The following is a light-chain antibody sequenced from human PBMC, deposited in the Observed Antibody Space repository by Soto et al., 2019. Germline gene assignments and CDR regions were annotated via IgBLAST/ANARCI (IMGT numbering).Light chain of an antibody. CDR3: SSYPSTSTLYV. CDR2: DVS. CDR1: SSDIGGYNY. J-gene: IGLJ1*01. V-gene: IGLV2-14*03. Sequence: QSALTQPASVSGSPGQSITISCTGTSSDIGGYNYVSWYQQLPGKVPKLIIYDVSNRPSGVSDRFSGSKSGNAASLTISRLQAEDEADYYCSSYPSTSTLYVFGTGTKLTVL.